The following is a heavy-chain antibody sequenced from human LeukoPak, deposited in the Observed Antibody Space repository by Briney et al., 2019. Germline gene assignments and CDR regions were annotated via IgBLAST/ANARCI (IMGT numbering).Heavy chain of an antibody. CDR2: ISYDGSHK. Sequence: GTSLRLSCAASGFTFSTYAMHWVRQAPGKGLEWVAVISYDGSHKYYADSVKGRFTISRGNSKNMLELQMNRLTTEDTAVYYCTREVWYDALSFDYWGQGNLVSVSS. V-gene: IGHV3-30-3*01. CDR3: TREVWYDALSFDY. D-gene: IGHD2-15*01. CDR1: GFTFSTYA. J-gene: IGHJ4*02.